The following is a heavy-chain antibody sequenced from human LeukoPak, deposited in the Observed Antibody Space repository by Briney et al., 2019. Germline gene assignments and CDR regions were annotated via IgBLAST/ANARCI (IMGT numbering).Heavy chain of an antibody. CDR2: INHGEDS. V-gene: IGHV4-34*01. CDR1: GGSFTDCY. Sequence: KPSETLSLTCAVYGGSFTDCYWSWIRQPPGKGLEWIGDINHGEDSKYNPSLKSRVTISVDTSRNQFSLRLTSVLAADTADYFCARLSDYDVDRSHYMDVWGKGTTVTVSS. J-gene: IGHJ6*03. D-gene: IGHD3-22*01. CDR3: ARLSDYDVDRSHYMDV.